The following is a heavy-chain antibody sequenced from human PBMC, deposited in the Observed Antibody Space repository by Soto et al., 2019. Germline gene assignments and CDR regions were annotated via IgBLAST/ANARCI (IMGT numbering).Heavy chain of an antibody. CDR2: IIPIFGTA. Sequence: SVKVSCKASGGTLSSYAISWVRQAPGQGLEWMGGIIPIFGTANYAQKFQGRVTITADESTSTAYMELSSLRSEDTAVYYCARDPGGAEAGNPFFWFDPWGQGTLVTVSS. CDR1: GGTLSSYA. J-gene: IGHJ5*02. V-gene: IGHV1-69*13. CDR3: ARDPGGAEAGNPFFWFDP. D-gene: IGHD6-13*01.